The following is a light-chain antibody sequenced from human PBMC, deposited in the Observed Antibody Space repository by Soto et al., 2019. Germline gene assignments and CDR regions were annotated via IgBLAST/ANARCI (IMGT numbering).Light chain of an antibody. Sequence: EIVLTQSPGTLSLSPGERATLSCRASQSVSSRYLAWYQQKPGQAPRLLMYGASNRATGIPDRFSGSGSGTDFTLTISRLEPEDFAVYFCQQYGSSTPLTFGQGTKVEIK. V-gene: IGKV3-20*01. CDR2: GAS. CDR3: QQYGSSTPLT. CDR1: QSVSSRY. J-gene: IGKJ2*01.